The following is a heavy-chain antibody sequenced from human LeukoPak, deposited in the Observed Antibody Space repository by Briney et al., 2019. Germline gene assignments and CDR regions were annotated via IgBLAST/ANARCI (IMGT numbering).Heavy chain of an antibody. J-gene: IGHJ4*02. V-gene: IGHV3-23*01. D-gene: IGHD1-26*01. CDR1: GFIFSSYA. CDR2: LSGRGCAT. Sequence: GGSLRVSCTASGFIFSSYAMNGVRQAPGKGLASVSSLSGRGCATYYAVSVTVRFSISRGNSKNTLYLQMNSLRVDDTAVYYCAKDLLPVGASNYYFDYWGQGTLVTVSS. CDR3: AKDLLPVGASNYYFDY.